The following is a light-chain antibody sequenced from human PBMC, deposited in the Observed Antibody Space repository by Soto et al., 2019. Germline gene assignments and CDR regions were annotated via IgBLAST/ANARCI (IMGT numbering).Light chain of an antibody. Sequence: EVVMTQSPATLSVSPGERATLSCWASQSVSSNLAWYQQRPGQAPRLLISGASTRATGIPARSSGSGSGTEFTLTISSLQSEDFAVYYCQQYHHWPAFTFGPGTKVDV. J-gene: IGKJ3*01. CDR3: QQYHHWPAFT. CDR1: QSVSSN. CDR2: GAS. V-gene: IGKV3-15*01.